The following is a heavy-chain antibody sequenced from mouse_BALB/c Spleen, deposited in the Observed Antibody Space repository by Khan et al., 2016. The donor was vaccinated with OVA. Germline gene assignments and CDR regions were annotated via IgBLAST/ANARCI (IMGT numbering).Heavy chain of an antibody. V-gene: IGHV5-4*02. CDR1: GFTFSDYY. D-gene: IGHD2-13*01. Sequence: EVELVESGGGLVKPGGSLKLSCAASGFTFSDYYMYWVRPTPEKRLEWVATISDGGSYTYYPDSVKGRFTISRDDVKNNLYLQMSSLKSEDTAMDYCARGYYGDPFAYWGQGTLVTVSA. CDR3: ARGYYGDPFAY. CDR2: ISDGGSYT. J-gene: IGHJ3*01.